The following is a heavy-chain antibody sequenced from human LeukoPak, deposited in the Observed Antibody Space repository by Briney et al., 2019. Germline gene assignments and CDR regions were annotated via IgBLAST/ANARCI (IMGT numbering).Heavy chain of an antibody. J-gene: IGHJ4*02. V-gene: IGHV3-53*01. D-gene: IGHD2-15*01. CDR3: ARHSCSGGSCYSDY. Sequence: GGSLRLSCAASGFTVSSNYMSWVRQAPGKGLEWVSVIYSGGSTYYADSVKGRFTISRDNSENTLYLQMNSLRAEDTAVYYCARHSCSGGSCYSDYWGQGTLVTVSS. CDR1: GFTVSSNY. CDR2: IYSGGST.